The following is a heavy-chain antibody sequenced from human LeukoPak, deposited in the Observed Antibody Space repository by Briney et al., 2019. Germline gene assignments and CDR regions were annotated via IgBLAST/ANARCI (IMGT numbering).Heavy chain of an antibody. V-gene: IGHV1-69*04. CDR2: IIPTLDTV. CDR3: ARWPLSGDALTTYHYKTVIDNYFDP. CDR1: GDTFSTYG. J-gene: IGHJ5*02. Sequence: ASVKVSCKVSGDTFSTYGISWVRQAPGQGLEWMGRIIPTLDTVKSAQKFRGRLTISADKSSNTAYMELSSLRSDDTATYFCARWPLSGDALTTYHYKTVIDNYFDPWGQGTLVTVSS. D-gene: IGHD3-16*02.